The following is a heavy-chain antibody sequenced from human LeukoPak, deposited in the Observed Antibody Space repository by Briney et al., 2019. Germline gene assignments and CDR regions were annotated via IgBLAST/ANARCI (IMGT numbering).Heavy chain of an antibody. CDR3: ASFGYFYGSGRGAMDV. J-gene: IGHJ6*02. Sequence: GGSLRLSCAASGFTFDDYGMSWVRKDPGKGLERVSGINWNGGSTAYADSVKGRFTISRDNAKNSLYLQMNSLRAEDTALYYCASFGYFYGSGRGAMDVWGQGTTVTVSS. D-gene: IGHD3-10*01. CDR1: GFTFDDYG. V-gene: IGHV3-20*04. CDR2: INWNGGST.